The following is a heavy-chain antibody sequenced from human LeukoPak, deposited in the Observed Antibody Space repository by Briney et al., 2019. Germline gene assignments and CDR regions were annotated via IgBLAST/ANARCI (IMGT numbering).Heavy chain of an antibody. D-gene: IGHD3-10*01. V-gene: IGHV3-30*04. CDR3: ARDRGPGFDY. Sequence: GGSLRLSCAASGFTFSSYAMHWVRQAPGKGLEWVAVISYDGSNKYYADSVKGRFTISRDNSKNTLYLQINSLRAEDTAVYYCARDRGPGFDYWGQGTLVTVSS. CDR1: GFTFSSYA. J-gene: IGHJ4*02. CDR2: ISYDGSNK.